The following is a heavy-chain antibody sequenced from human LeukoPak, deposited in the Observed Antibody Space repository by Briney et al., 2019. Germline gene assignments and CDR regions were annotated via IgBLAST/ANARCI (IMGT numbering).Heavy chain of an antibody. CDR2: INHSGST. V-gene: IGHV4-34*01. D-gene: IGHD6-13*01. Sequence: ASETLSLTCAVYGGSFSGYYWSWIRQPPGKGLEWIGEINHSGSTNYNPSLKSRVTISVDTSKNQFSLKLSSVTAADTAVYYCARVRKSYSSSWFFDYWGQGTLVTVSS. CDR1: GGSFSGYY. CDR3: ARVRKSYSSSWFFDY. J-gene: IGHJ4*02.